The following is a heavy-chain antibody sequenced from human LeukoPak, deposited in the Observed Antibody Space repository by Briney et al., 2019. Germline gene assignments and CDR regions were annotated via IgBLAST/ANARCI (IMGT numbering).Heavy chain of an antibody. Sequence: VASVKVSCKASGYTFTGYYMHWVRQAPGQGLEWMGWINPNSGGTNYAQKLQGRVTMTTDTSTSTAYMELRSLRSDDTAVYYCARAIILYVPAGWFDPWGQGTLVTVSS. CDR3: ARAIILYVPAGWFDP. J-gene: IGHJ5*02. CDR2: INPNSGGT. V-gene: IGHV1-2*02. CDR1: GYTFTGYY. D-gene: IGHD2-2*02.